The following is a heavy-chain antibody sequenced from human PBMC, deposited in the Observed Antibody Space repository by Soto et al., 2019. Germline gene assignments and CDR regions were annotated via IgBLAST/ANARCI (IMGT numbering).Heavy chain of an antibody. J-gene: IGHJ6*02. CDR1: GFTFSSYS. D-gene: IGHD6-6*01. V-gene: IGHV3-21*01. Sequence: GGSLRLSCAASGFTFSSYSMNWVRQAPGKGLEWVSSISSSSSYIYYADSVKGRFTISRDNAKNSLYLQMNSLRAEDTAVYYCARDWEQLVSGYGMDVWGQGTTVTAP. CDR2: ISSSSSYI. CDR3: ARDWEQLVSGYGMDV.